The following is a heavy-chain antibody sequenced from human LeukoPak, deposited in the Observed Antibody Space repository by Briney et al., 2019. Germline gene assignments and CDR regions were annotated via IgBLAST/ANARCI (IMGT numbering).Heavy chain of an antibody. CDR2: IWYDGSNK. V-gene: IGHV3-33*01. CDR3: ARGHYYGSSGYYHDSFDI. Sequence: GGSLRLSCAASGFIFSSYGMHWVRQAPGKGLEWVALIWYDGSNKYYADSVKGRFTISRDNSKNTLHLQMNSLRAEDTAVYYCARGHYYGSSGYYHDSFDIWGQGTMVTVSS. J-gene: IGHJ3*02. CDR1: GFIFSSYG. D-gene: IGHD3-22*01.